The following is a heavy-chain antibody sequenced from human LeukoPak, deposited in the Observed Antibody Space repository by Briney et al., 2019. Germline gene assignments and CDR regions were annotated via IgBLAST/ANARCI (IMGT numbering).Heavy chain of an antibody. D-gene: IGHD5-12*01. CDR2: IYTSGST. CDR1: GGSISSGSYY. V-gene: IGHV4-61*02. Sequence: SETLSLTCTVSGGSISSGSYYWSWIRQPAGKGLEWIGRIYTSGSTNYNPSLKSRVTISVDTSTTQFSLTLSPKTVTAKAASYCARDGYSGNDGLWGQGSLVTVSS. CDR3: ARDGYSGNDGL. J-gene: IGHJ4*02.